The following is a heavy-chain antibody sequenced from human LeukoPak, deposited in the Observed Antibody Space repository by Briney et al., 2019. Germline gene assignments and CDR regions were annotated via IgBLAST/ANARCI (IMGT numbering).Heavy chain of an antibody. J-gene: IGHJ4*02. CDR2: INPNSGGT. V-gene: IGHV1-2*04. D-gene: IGHD5-18*01. Sequence: ASVKVSCKASGYTFTGYYMHWVRQAPGQGLESMGWINPNSGGTNYAQKFQGWVTMTRDTSVSTAYMELSRLRSDDTAVYYCERALQLWLPPFDYWGQGTLVTVSS. CDR3: ERALQLWLPPFDY. CDR1: GYTFTGYY.